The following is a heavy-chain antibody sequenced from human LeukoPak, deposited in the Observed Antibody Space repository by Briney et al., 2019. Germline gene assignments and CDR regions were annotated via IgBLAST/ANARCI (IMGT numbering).Heavy chain of an antibody. CDR1: GFTFRSYS. J-gene: IGHJ5*02. Sequence: GGSLRLSCAASGFTFRSYSMNWVRQAPGKGLEWVSSISSSSSYIYYADSVKGRFTISRDNAKNSLYLQMNSLRAEDTAVYYCARDSSSWSTYWFDPWRQGTLVTVSS. D-gene: IGHD6-13*01. CDR3: ARDSSSWSTYWFDP. V-gene: IGHV3-21*01. CDR2: ISSSSSYI.